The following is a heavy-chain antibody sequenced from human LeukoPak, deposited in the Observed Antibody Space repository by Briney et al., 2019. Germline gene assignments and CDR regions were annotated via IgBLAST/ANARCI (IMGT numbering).Heavy chain of an antibody. J-gene: IGHJ5*02. Sequence: PSETLSLTCTVSGGSANSGSYYWSWIRQPPGKGLEWIGYIYDSGSTNHNPSLKSRVTMSEDTSKNQFSLKLSSVTAADTAVYYCARDLGNWFDPWGQGTLVTVSS. CDR1: GGSANSGSYY. V-gene: IGHV4-61*01. CDR2: IYDSGST. CDR3: ARDLGNWFDP.